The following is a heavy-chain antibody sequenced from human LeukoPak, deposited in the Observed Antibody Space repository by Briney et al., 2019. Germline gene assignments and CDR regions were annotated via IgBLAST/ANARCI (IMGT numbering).Heavy chain of an antibody. D-gene: IGHD1-26*01. CDR2: IRSKPQSYAT. V-gene: IGHV3-73*01. J-gene: IGHJ4*02. CDR1: GFTSSDSA. CDR3: TRVGPSTVVDY. Sequence: PGGSLRLSCAASGFTSSDSAIHWVRQASGKGREWVGRIRSKPQSYATAYDESLKGRFTISRDDSKNTAYLQMSSLKIEDTAVYYCTRVGPSTVVDYWGQGTQVTVSS.